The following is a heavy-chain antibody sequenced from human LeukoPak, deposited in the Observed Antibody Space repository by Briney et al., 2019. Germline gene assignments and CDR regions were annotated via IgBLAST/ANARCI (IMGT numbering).Heavy chain of an antibody. V-gene: IGHV4-31*03. CDR3: ARSSGWSYFDY. Sequence: SETLSLTCTVSGGSISSGGYYWSWIRQRPGKGLEWIGYIYYSGSTYYNPSLKSRVTISVDTSKNQFSLKLSSVTAADTAVYYCARSSGWSYFDYWGQGTLVTVSS. CDR1: GGSISSGGYY. CDR2: IYYSGST. J-gene: IGHJ4*02. D-gene: IGHD2-15*01.